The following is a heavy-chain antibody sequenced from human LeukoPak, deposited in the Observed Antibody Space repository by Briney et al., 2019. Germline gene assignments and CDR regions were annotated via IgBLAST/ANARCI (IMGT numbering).Heavy chain of an antibody. D-gene: IGHD3-22*01. V-gene: IGHV3-23*01. J-gene: IGHJ4*02. CDR1: GFTFSSYA. CDR2: ISGSGGSS. CDR3: AKDQDYYDSSGYDY. Sequence: GGSLRLSCAASGFTFSSYAMSWVRQAPGKGLEWVSAISGSGGSSYYADSVKGRFTISRDNSKNTLYLQMNSLRAEDTAVYYCAKDQDYYDSSGYDYWGQGTLVTVSS.